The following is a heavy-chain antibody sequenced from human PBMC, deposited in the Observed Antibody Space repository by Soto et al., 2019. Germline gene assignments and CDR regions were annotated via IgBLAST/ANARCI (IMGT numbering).Heavy chain of an antibody. CDR2: IYYSGST. Sequence: PSETLSLTCTVSGRSISSSSYYWRWIRQPPGKGLEWIGSIYYSGSTNYNPSLKSRVTISVDTSKNQFSLKLSSVTAADTAVYYCARRYGRNFDIWGQGNLLTVSS. CDR3: ARRYGRNFDI. V-gene: IGHV4-39*07. D-gene: IGHD1-26*01. J-gene: IGHJ4*02. CDR1: GRSISSSSYY.